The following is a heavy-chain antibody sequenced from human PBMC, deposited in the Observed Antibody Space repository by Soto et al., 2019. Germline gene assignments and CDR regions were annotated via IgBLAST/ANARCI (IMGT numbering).Heavy chain of an antibody. CDR1: GGSISSGGYY. D-gene: IGHD6-19*01. CDR3: ARDGDYSSDWYQDYYYYYGMDV. V-gene: IGHV4-31*03. CDR2: IYYSGST. Sequence: SETLSLTCTVSGGSISSGGYYWSWIRQHPGKGLEWIGYIYYSGSTYYNPSLKSRVTISVDTSKNQFSLKLSSVTAADTAVYYCARDGDYSSDWYQDYYYYYGMDVWGQGTTVTVSS. J-gene: IGHJ6*02.